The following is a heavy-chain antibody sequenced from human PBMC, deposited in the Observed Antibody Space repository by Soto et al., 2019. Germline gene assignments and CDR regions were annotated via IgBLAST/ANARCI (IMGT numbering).Heavy chain of an antibody. CDR2: INHSGGT. V-gene: IGHV4-34*01. J-gene: IGHJ6*02. D-gene: IGHD3-3*01. Sequence: PSETLSLTCAVYGGSFSGYYWSWIRQPPGKGLEWIGEINHSGGTNYNPSLKSRVTISVDTSKNQFSLKLSSVTAADTAVYYCARANYDFWSSYYARFRTPGDSLVVVGMDVWGQGTTVTVSS. CDR3: ARANYDFWSSYYARFRTPGDSLVVVGMDV. CDR1: GGSFSGYY.